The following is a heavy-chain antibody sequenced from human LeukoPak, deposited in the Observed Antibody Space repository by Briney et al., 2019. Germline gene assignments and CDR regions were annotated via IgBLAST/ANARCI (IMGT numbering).Heavy chain of an antibody. V-gene: IGHV4-59*12. CDR3: ARDWGAAAGKWFDP. D-gene: IGHD6-13*01. CDR1: GVSISSYY. CDR2: IYHSGTT. J-gene: IGHJ5*02. Sequence: PSETLSLTCTVSGVSISSYYWSWIRQPPGKGLEWIGEIYHSGTTNYNPSLKSRVTISVDKSKNQFSLKLTSVTAADTALYYCARDWGAAAGKWFDPWGQGTLVTVSS.